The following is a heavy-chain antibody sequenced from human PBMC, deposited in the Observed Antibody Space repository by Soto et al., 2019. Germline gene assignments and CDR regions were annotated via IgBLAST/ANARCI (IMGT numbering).Heavy chain of an antibody. V-gene: IGHV1-46*03. Sequence: ASVKVSCKASGYTFTSYYMHWVRQAPGQGLEWMGIINPSGGSTSYAQKFQGRVTMTRDTSTSTVYMELGSLRSEDTAVYYCSSWVRAYGMDVWGQGTTVTVSS. D-gene: IGHD3-10*01. CDR1: GYTFTSYY. J-gene: IGHJ6*02. CDR2: INPSGGST. CDR3: SSWVRAYGMDV.